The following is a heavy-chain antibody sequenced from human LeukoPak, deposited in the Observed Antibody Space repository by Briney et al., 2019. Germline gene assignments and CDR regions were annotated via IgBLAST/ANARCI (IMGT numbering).Heavy chain of an antibody. CDR1: AGSITNYY. CDR3: ARRGELWFGLDY. V-gene: IGHV4-59*01. J-gene: IGHJ4*02. D-gene: IGHD3-10*01. CDR2: IYYSGST. Sequence: SETLSLTCTVSAGSITNYYWSWIRQPPGKGLEWIGYIYYSGSTNYNPSLKSRVTISVDTSKNQFSLKLSSVTAADTAVYYCARRGELWFGLDYWGQGTLVTVSS.